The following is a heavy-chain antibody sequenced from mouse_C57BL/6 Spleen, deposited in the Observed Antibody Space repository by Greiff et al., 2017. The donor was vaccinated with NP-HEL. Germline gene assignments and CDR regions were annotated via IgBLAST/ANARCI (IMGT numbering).Heavy chain of an antibody. CDR2: ISDGGSNT. Sequence: EVQGVESGGGLVKPGGSLKLSCAASGFTFSSYAMPWVRQTPEKRLEWVATISDGGSNTYYPDKVKGRITISRDNAKNNLYLQMSHLKYEDTAMCYCARTGAWFAYWGQGTLVTVSA. J-gene: IGHJ3*01. D-gene: IGHD4-1*01. CDR1: GFTFSSYA. V-gene: IGHV5-4*01. CDR3: ARTGAWFAY.